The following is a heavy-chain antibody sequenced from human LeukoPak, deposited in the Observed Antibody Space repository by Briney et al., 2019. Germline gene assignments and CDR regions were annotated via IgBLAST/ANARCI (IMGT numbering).Heavy chain of an antibody. CDR1: GFTFSSYD. J-gene: IGHJ4*02. V-gene: IGHV3-13*01. CDR2: IGTAGDT. Sequence: PGRSLRLSCAASGFTFSSYDMHWVRQATGKGLEWVSAIGTAGDTYYPGSVKGRFTISRENAKNSLYLQMNSLRAGDTAVYYCARGRGSYQQLVPYFDYWGQGTLVTVSS. CDR3: ARGRGSYQQLVPYFDY. D-gene: IGHD6-13*01.